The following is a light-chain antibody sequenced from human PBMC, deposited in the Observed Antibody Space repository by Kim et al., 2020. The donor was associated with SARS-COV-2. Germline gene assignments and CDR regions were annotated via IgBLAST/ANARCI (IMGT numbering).Light chain of an antibody. CDR1: QDISNY. J-gene: IGKJ4*01. Sequence: DIQMTQSPSSLSASVGDRVTITCRASQDISNYLAWYQQKPGKVPKLLIFAASTLRSGVPSRFTGGGSGTDFTLTISSLQPEDVATYYCQKYNTAPLTFGGGTKVDIK. CDR2: AAS. V-gene: IGKV1-27*01. CDR3: QKYNTAPLT.